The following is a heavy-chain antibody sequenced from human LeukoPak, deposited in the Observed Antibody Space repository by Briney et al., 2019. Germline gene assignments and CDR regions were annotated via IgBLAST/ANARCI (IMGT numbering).Heavy chain of an antibody. CDR3: ASGTVGNYALDY. D-gene: IGHD1-7*01. CDR1: GLAFSRYN. J-gene: IGHJ4*02. CDR2: IGTSSNNI. Sequence: GGSLRLSCAASGLAFSRYNMNWVRQAPGKGLEWVSSIGTSSNNIYYTDSVKGRFTISRDNAKNSLYLQVDSLRVEDTAVYFCASGTVGNYALDYWGQGTLVTVSS. V-gene: IGHV3-21*01.